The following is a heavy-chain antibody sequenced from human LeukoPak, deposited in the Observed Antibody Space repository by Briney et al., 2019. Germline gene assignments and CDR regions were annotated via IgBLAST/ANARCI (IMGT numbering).Heavy chain of an antibody. CDR3: ARETDLSSGWSSQGFDY. J-gene: IGHJ4*02. V-gene: IGHV3-66*01. CDR2: ICSAGST. Sequence: GGSLRLSCAASGFTVSSTCMSWVRQAPGKGLEWVSVICSAGSTYYAGSVKGRLIISRDNSNNTLFLQMDTLRAEDTAVYYCARETDLSSGWSSQGFDYWGQGTLVTVSS. CDR1: GFTVSSTC. D-gene: IGHD6-13*01.